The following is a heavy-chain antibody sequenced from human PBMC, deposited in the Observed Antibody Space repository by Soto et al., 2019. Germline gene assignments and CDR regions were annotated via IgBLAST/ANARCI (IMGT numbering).Heavy chain of an antibody. J-gene: IGHJ4*02. CDR3: ARGSRSAAVGS. Sequence: SETLSLTCAVYGGSFSGYYWSWIRQPPGKGLEWIGEINHSGSTNYNPSLKSRVTISVDTSKNQFSLKLSSVTAADTAVYYCARGSRSAAVGSWGQGTLVTVSS. CDR1: GGSFSGYY. D-gene: IGHD6-13*01. V-gene: IGHV4-34*01. CDR2: INHSGST.